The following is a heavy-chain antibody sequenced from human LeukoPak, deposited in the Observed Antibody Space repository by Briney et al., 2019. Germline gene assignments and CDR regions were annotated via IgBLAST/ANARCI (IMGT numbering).Heavy chain of an antibody. CDR3: AKESRLGGASGSHHFDY. J-gene: IGHJ4*02. CDR1: GAPVNFYY. V-gene: IGHV4-4*07. D-gene: IGHD3-10*01. CDR2: IYTRGNT. Sequence: TSETLSLTCTVSGAPVNFYYLSWIRHSAEKGLEWIGRIYTRGNTNYNPSLKSRVTLSVDTSRNQFSLMLSSVTAADTAVYYCAKESRLGGASGSHHFDYSGQGVLVTVSS.